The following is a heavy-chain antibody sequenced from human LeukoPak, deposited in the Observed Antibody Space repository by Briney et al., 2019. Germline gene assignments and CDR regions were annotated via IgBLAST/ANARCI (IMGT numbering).Heavy chain of an antibody. Sequence: GGSLTLSCAASGFTFSSYAMSWVRQAPGKGLEWVSTLSGSGASTSYADSVKGRFTISRDNSKNTLYLQMNSLRAEDTARYYCAKQKGYCNGGSCCYSDYWGQGTLVTVSS. CDR3: AKQKGYCNGGSCCYSDY. CDR2: LSGSGAST. V-gene: IGHV3-23*01. J-gene: IGHJ4*02. D-gene: IGHD2-15*01. CDR1: GFTFSSYA.